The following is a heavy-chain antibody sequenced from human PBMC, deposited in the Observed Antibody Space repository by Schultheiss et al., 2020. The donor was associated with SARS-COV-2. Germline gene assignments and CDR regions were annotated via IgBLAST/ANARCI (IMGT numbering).Heavy chain of an antibody. V-gene: IGHV4-61*08. CDR1: GGSISSGGYY. Sequence: SETLSLTCTVSGGSISSGGYYWSWIRQPPGKGLEWIGYIYYSGSTNYNPSLKSRVTISVDTSKNQFSLKLSSVTAADTAVYYCATDSSGWPRDAFDIWGQGTMVTVSS. J-gene: IGHJ3*02. CDR2: IYYSGST. D-gene: IGHD6-19*01. CDR3: ATDSSGWPRDAFDI.